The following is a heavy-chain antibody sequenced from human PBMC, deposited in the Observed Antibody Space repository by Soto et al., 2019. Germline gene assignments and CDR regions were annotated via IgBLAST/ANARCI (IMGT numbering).Heavy chain of an antibody. V-gene: IGHV3-30-3*01. CDR3: ARDSYDFWSGYLTGGGMDV. J-gene: IGHJ6*02. Sequence: QVQLVESGGGVVQPGRSLRLSCAASGLTFSSYAMHWVRQAPGKGLEWVAIISYDGSNKYYAYSVKGRFTISRDNSKNTVYLHMNSLRAEDPAVYYCARDSYDFWSGYLTGGGMDVWGQGPTVTVSS. CDR1: GLTFSSYA. D-gene: IGHD3-3*01. CDR2: ISYDGSNK.